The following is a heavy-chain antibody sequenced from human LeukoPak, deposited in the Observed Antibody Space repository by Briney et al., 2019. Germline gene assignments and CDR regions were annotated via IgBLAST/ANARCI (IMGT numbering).Heavy chain of an antibody. CDR2: MSEDGNEI. J-gene: IGHJ4*02. CDR1: GFTIGHNF. D-gene: IGHD2-2*01. Sequence: GGSLRLSCVASGFTIGHNFMTWVRQAPGKGLEWVAKMSEDGNEIFYVDSVKGRFTISRDNTKKSLYLQLNSLRPEDSAVYYCARPRGCGSARCNNFDYWGQGTLVTVSS. V-gene: IGHV3-7*01. CDR3: ARPRGCGSARCNNFDY.